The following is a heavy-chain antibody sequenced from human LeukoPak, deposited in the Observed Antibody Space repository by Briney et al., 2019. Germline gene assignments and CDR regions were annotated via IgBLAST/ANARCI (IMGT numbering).Heavy chain of an antibody. CDR3: SRAMTTVVTRRSVDAFDI. CDR1: GFTFSNYW. J-gene: IGHJ3*02. Sequence: GGSLRLSCAASGFTFSNYWMDWDRQAPGRGLEWVANIKQDGSEKYYVDSVKGRFTISRDNAENSLYLQMDSLRAEDTAVYYCSRAMTTVVTRRSVDAFDIWGQGTMVTVSS. V-gene: IGHV3-7*01. CDR2: IKQDGSEK. D-gene: IGHD4-23*01.